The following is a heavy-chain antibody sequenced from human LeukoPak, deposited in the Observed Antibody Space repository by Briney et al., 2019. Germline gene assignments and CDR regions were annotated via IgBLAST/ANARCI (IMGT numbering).Heavy chain of an antibody. D-gene: IGHD5-24*01. CDR3: ARDDEMATIPHYYYYGMDV. J-gene: IGHJ6*02. CDR1: GGTFSSYA. Sequence: GASVKVSCKASGGTFSSYAISWVRQAPGQGLEWMGGIIPIFGTANYAQKFQGRVTITADESTSTAYMELSSLRSEDTAVYSCARDDEMATIPHYYYYGMDVWGQGTTVTVSS. CDR2: IIPIFGTA. V-gene: IGHV1-69*13.